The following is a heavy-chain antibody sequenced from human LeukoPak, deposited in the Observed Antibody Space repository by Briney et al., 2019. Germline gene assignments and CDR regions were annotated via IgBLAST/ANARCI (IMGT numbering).Heavy chain of an antibody. CDR3: VRIRYSGHDRDDAFDI. D-gene: IGHD5-12*01. Sequence: PSETLSLTCAVYGGSFSGYYWSWIRQPPGKGLEWIGEINHSGSTNYNPSLKSRVTISVDTSKNQFSLKLSSVTAADTAVYYCVRIRYSGHDRDDAFDIWGQGTMVTVSS. CDR2: INHSGST. V-gene: IGHV4-34*01. J-gene: IGHJ3*02. CDR1: GGSFSGYY.